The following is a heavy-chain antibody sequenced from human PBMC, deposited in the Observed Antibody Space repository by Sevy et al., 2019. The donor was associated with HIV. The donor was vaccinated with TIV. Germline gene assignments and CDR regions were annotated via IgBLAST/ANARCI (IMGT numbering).Heavy chain of an antibody. CDR3: ARAIKRTYCSDSNCRHFDS. CDR1: GYTFTDYY. Sequence: ASVKVSCKASGYTFTDYYIHWVRQAPGQGLEWVGWMNPSSGATLYAQKFKARVTMTRDTSMTTAYMVLTNLESDDTAVYFCARAIKRTYCSDSNCRHFDSWGQGTMVTVSS. J-gene: IGHJ4*02. CDR2: MNPSSGAT. D-gene: IGHD2-15*01. V-gene: IGHV1-2*02.